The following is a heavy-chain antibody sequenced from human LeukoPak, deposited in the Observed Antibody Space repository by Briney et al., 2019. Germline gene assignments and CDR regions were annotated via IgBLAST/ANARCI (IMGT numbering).Heavy chain of an antibody. Sequence: SETLSLTCTFSGGSMSSSSYYWGWIRQPPGKGLEWIGSIYYTGTTYPNPSLRSRVTMSVDTSKKQFSLNLSSLTAADTALYYCARVRAVAGTGGGAFDIWGQGTMVTVSS. D-gene: IGHD6-19*01. V-gene: IGHV4-39*07. CDR3: ARVRAVAGTGGGAFDI. J-gene: IGHJ3*02. CDR1: GGSMSSSSYY. CDR2: IYYTGTT.